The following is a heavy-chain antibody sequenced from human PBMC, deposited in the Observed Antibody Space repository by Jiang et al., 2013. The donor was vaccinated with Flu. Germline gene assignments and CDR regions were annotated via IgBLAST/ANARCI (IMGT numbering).Heavy chain of an antibody. J-gene: IGHJ6*03. CDR3: TRISGSYSLYYYMDV. V-gene: IGHV3-49*04. CDR1: GFTFGDYA. CDR2: IRSKAYGGTT. Sequence: QLLESGGGLVQPGRSLRLSCTASGFTFGDYAMSWVRQAPGKGLEWVGFIRSKAYGGTTENAASVKGRFTISRDDSKSIAYLQMNSLKTEDTAVYYCTRISGSYSLYYYMDVWGKGTTVTVSS. D-gene: IGHD1-26*01.